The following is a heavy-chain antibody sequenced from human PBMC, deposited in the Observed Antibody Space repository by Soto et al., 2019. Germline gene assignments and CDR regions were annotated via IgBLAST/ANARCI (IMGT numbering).Heavy chain of an antibody. CDR1: GYSFTSYW. CDR3: ERHSTYGMDV. CDR2: IYPGDSDT. V-gene: IGHV5-51*01. Sequence: GESLKISCKGSGYSFTSYWIGWVRQMPGKGLEWMGIIYPGDSDTRYSPSFQGQVTISADKSINTAYLQWRSMKASDTAMYYCERHSTYGMDVWGQGTTVTVSS. J-gene: IGHJ6*02.